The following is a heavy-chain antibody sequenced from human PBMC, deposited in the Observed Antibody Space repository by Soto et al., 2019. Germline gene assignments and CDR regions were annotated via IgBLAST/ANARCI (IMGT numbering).Heavy chain of an antibody. CDR3: ARELCCYDLPGY. V-gene: IGHV3-33*01. J-gene: IGHJ4*02. Sequence: QVQLVESGGGVVQPGRSLRLSSAASGFIFSSYGMHWVRQAPGKGLEWVAVIWYDGSNKYYADAVKGRFTISRDKSKHPLYLQINSLRAGDLAVYYCARELCCYDLPGYWGQGTLVTVSS. CDR1: GFIFSSYG. CDR2: IWYDGSNK. D-gene: IGHD5-12*01.